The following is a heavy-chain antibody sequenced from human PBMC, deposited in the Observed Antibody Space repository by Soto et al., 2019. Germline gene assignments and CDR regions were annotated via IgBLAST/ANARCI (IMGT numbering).Heavy chain of an antibody. CDR2: IYHSGST. CDR1: SGSISSSNW. J-gene: IGHJ3*02. Sequence: QVQLQESGPGLVKPSGTLSLTCAVSSGSISSSNWWSWVRQPPGKGLEWIGEIYHSGSTNYNPSLKSRVTISVDKSKNQFSLKLSSVTAAGTAVYYCARLAKNWNYADAFDIWGQGTMVTVSS. CDR3: ARLAKNWNYADAFDI. D-gene: IGHD1-7*01. V-gene: IGHV4-4*02.